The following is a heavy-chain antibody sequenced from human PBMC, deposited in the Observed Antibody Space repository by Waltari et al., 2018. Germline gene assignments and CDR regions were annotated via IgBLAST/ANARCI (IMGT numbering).Heavy chain of an antibody. CDR3: ARISPTMATTIFDAFDI. D-gene: IGHD5-12*01. CDR2: IYYSGST. Sequence: QVQLQESGPGLVKPSETLSLTCTVSGGSISSYYWSWIRQPPGKGLEWIGYIYYSGSTNXNPSLKSRVTISVDTSKNQFSLKLSSVTAADTAVYYCARISPTMATTIFDAFDIWGQGTMVTVSS. J-gene: IGHJ3*02. V-gene: IGHV4-59*01. CDR1: GGSISSYY.